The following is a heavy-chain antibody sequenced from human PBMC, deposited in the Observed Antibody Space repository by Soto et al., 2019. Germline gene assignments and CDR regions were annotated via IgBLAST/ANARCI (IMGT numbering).Heavy chain of an antibody. Sequence: GGSLRLSCAASGFTFSDYYMSWIRQAPGKGLEWVSYISSSGSTIYYADSVKGRFTISRDNAKNSLYLQMNSLRAEDTAVYYCAVGSIVVVPAARGSYMDVWGKGTTVTVSS. CDR2: ISSSGSTI. CDR1: GFTFSDYY. CDR3: AVGSIVVVPAARGSYMDV. J-gene: IGHJ6*03. D-gene: IGHD2-2*01. V-gene: IGHV3-11*01.